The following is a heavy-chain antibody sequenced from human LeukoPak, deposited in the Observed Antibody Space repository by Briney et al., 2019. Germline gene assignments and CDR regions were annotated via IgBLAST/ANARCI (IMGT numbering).Heavy chain of an antibody. J-gene: IGHJ1*01. CDR2: IKWDCGST. Sequence: PGGCLRLSRAAWGFTFRDYCITGVSRAPGKGLEWGSGIKWDCGSTAYADSVKGRFTIYRDNSKNTLYLQMNSLRAEDTAVYYCARDVAGDSSRYYYARFFQNWGQGTLVTVSS. CDR3: ARDVAGDSSRYYYARFFQN. V-gene: IGHV3-20*04. CDR1: GFTFRDYC. D-gene: IGHD3-22*01.